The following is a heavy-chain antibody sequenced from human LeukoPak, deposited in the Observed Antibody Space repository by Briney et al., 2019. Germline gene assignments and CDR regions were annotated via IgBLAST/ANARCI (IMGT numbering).Heavy chain of an antibody. CDR3: ARVFVGVPAAIPYTEDYFDY. J-gene: IGHJ4*02. CDR1: GGSISSGSYY. V-gene: IGHV4-61*02. D-gene: IGHD2-2*02. Sequence: SQTLSLTCTVSGGSISSGSYYWSWIRQPAGKGLEWIGRIYTSGSTNYNPSLKSRVTISVDTSKNQLSLKLSSVTAADTAVYYCARVFVGVPAAIPYTEDYFDYWGQGTLVTVSS. CDR2: IYTSGST.